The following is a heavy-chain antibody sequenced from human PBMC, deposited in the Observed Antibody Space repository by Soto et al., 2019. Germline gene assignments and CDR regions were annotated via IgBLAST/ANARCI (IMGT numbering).Heavy chain of an antibody. J-gene: IGHJ6*02. CDR1: GFTFSSYW. CDR2: IKQDGSEK. D-gene: IGHD3-3*01. Sequence: PGGSLRLSCAASGFTFSSYWMSWVRQAPGKGLEWVANIKQDGSEKYYVDSVKGRFTISRDNAKNSLYLQMNSLRAEDTAVYYCARALVLNPYYDFWSGYYYYYYGMDVWGQGTTVTVS. CDR3: ARALVLNPYYDFWSGYYYYYYGMDV. V-gene: IGHV3-7*01.